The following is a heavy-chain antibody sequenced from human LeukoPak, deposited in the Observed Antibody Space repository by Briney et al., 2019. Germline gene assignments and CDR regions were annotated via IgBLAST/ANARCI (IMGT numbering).Heavy chain of an antibody. V-gene: IGHV1-18*01. CDR2: ISTYDDNI. Sequence: ASVKVSCKASGYTFTTYGLSWVRQAPGQGLEWLGWISTYDDNIKYAQSLQGRLTLTIDTSTSTAYMELSSLRSEDTAVYYCARGRGSSGWYLHYYYMDVWGKGTTVTISS. CDR3: ARGRGSSGWYLHYYYMDV. CDR1: GYTFTTYG. J-gene: IGHJ6*03. D-gene: IGHD6-19*01.